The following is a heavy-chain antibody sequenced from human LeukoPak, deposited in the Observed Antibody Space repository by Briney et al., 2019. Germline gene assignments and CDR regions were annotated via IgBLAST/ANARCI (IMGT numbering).Heavy chain of an antibody. CDR1: GFPFSSYA. D-gene: IGHD2/OR15-2a*01. Sequence: GRSLRLSCAASGFPFSSYAMHWLRQAPGKGLEWVAVIWFDGGKIYYADSVKGRFTISRDNSKNTVYLQMNSLRVEDTAVYHCARDFTNIRGGGYFDNWGQGTLVTVPS. V-gene: IGHV3-33*01. CDR2: IWFDGGKI. J-gene: IGHJ4*02. CDR3: ARDFTNIRGGGYFDN.